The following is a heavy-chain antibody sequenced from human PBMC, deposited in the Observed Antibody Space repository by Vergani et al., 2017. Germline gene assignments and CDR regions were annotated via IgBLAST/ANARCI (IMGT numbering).Heavy chain of an antibody. CDR2: IITILGTA. J-gene: IGHJ4*02. CDR1: GGIFTSYT. Sequence: QVQLVQSGAEVKKPGSSVKVSCKASGGIFTSYTISWVRQAPGQGLEWMGRIITILGTANYAQKFQGRITITADKSTSTAYMELSSLSSEDTAVYYCAREPTWSYFLKGGMGYFDYWGQGTLVTVSS. V-gene: IGHV1-69*08. D-gene: IGHD1-26*01. CDR3: AREPTWSYFLKGGMGYFDY.